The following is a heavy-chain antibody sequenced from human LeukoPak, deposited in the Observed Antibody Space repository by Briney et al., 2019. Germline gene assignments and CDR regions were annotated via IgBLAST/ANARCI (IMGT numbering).Heavy chain of an antibody. D-gene: IGHD6-13*01. Sequence: SVKVSCKASGGTFSSYAISWVRQALGQGLEWMGGIIPIFGTANYAQKFQGRVTITADESTSTAYMELSSLRSEDTAVYYCARGPYSSSQFDPWGQGTLVTVSS. V-gene: IGHV1-69*01. CDR3: ARGPYSSSQFDP. CDR1: GGTFSSYA. CDR2: IIPIFGTA. J-gene: IGHJ5*02.